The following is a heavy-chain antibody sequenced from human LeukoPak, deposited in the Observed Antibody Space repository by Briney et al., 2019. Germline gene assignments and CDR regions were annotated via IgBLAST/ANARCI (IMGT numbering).Heavy chain of an antibody. CDR2: ISPGGSP. V-gene: IGHV3-23*01. Sequence: GASLRLSCAASGFTSSSNVMGWVRQAPGKGLEWVSAISPGGSPYYADSVKGRFTISRDNSKNTLYLQMNSLRAEDTAVYYCVKRELYIVATTWGQGTLVTVSS. D-gene: IGHD5-12*01. CDR1: GFTSSSNV. J-gene: IGHJ5*02. CDR3: VKRELYIVATT.